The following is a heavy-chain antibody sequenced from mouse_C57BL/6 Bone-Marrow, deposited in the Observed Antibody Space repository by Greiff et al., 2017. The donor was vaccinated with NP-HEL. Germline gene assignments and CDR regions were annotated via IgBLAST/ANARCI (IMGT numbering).Heavy chain of an antibody. CDR3: ARSPITTVVPYFDV. CDR1: GYTFTDYY. Sequence: SGPVLVKPGASVKMSCKASGYTFTDYYMNWVKQSHGKSLEWIGVINPYNGGTSYNQKFKGKATLTVDKSSSTAYMELNSLTSEDAAVYYCARSPITTVVPYFDVWGTGTTVTVSS. J-gene: IGHJ1*03. CDR2: INPYNGGT. D-gene: IGHD1-1*01. V-gene: IGHV1-19*01.